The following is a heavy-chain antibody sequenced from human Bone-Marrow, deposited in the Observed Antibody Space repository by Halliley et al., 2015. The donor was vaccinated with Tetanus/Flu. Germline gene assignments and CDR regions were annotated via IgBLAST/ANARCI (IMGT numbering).Heavy chain of an antibody. D-gene: IGHD2-2*02. CDR2: IYYRGTT. J-gene: IGHJ3*01. V-gene: IGHV4-59*01. CDR3: ARDSAYPTRDAFDV. Sequence: GYIYYRGTTNYNPSLKSRVTISLDTSKNQFSLTLNSVTAADTAVYYCARDSAYPTRDAFDVWGQGTMVTVSS.